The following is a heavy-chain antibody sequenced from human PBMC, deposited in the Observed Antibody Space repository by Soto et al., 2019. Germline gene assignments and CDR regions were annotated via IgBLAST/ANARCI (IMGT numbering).Heavy chain of an antibody. Sequence: QITLKESGPTLVKPTQTLTLTCTFSGFSLSTSGVGVGWIRQPPGKALEWLALIYWDDDKRYSPSLKSRLTITKDTSKNQVVLTMTNMDPVDTATYHCAHRRVDYYYYGMDVWGQGTTVTVSS. CDR2: IYWDDDK. J-gene: IGHJ6*02. CDR1: GFSLSTSGVG. CDR3: AHRRVDYYYYGMDV. V-gene: IGHV2-5*02. D-gene: IGHD2-15*01.